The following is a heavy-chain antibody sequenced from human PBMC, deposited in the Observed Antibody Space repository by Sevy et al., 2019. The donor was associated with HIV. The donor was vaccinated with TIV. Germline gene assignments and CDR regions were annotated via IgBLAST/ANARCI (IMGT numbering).Heavy chain of an antibody. D-gene: IGHD6-19*01. CDR1: GGTFSSYG. J-gene: IGHJ4*02. Sequence: ASVKFSCKASGGTFSSYGISWVRQAPGQGLEWMGGIIPILGTVNYAQKFQGRVTITADESTKTAYMELSSLRSEDTAVYYCARGGGNGWYYFDYWGQETLVTVSS. CDR3: ARGGGNGWYYFDY. CDR2: IIPILGTV. V-gene: IGHV1-69*13.